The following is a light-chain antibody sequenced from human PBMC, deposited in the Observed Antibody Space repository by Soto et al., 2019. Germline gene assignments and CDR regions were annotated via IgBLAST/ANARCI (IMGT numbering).Light chain of an antibody. J-gene: IGLJ2*01. V-gene: IGLV4-69*02. Sequence: QLVLTQSPSASASLGASVKLTCTLSSGHSSYAIAWHQQQPEKGPRYLMKLNSDGSHSKGDGIPVRFSDSSAGGERYVTISSLQSEDEADYYCQTWGSGIRVVFGGGTKLTVL. CDR1: SGHSSYA. CDR3: QTWGSGIRVV. CDR2: LNSDGSH.